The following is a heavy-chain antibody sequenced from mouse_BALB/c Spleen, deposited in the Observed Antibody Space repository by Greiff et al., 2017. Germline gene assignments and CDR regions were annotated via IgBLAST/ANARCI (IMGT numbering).Heavy chain of an antibody. D-gene: IGHD2-10*02. Sequence: EVHLVESGGGLVQPGGSLRLSCATSGFTFTDYYMSWVRQPPGKALEWLGFIRNKANGYTTEYSASVKGRFTISRDNSQSILYLQMNTLRAEDSATYYCARDGGYGSYFDYWGQGTTLTVSS. CDR2: IRNKANGYTT. CDR1: GFTFTDYY. V-gene: IGHV7-3*02. CDR3: ARDGGYGSYFDY. J-gene: IGHJ2*01.